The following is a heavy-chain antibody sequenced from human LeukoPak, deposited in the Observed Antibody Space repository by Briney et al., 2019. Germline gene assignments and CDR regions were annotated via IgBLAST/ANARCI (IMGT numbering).Heavy chain of an antibody. Sequence: KPSETLSLTCTVSGGSISSSSYYWGWIRQPPGKGLEWIVSIYYSGSTYYNPSLKSRVTISVDTSKNQFSLKLSSVTAADTAVYYCATLYYDILTGYYPPFDYWGQGTLVTVSS. CDR1: GGSISSSSYY. V-gene: IGHV4-39*01. CDR2: IYYSGST. J-gene: IGHJ4*02. D-gene: IGHD3-9*01. CDR3: ATLYYDILTGYYPPFDY.